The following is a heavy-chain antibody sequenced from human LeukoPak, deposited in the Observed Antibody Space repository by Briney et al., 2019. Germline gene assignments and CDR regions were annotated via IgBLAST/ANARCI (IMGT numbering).Heavy chain of an antibody. CDR1: GGTFSSYA. CDR2: IIPIFGTA. Sequence: SVKVSCKASGGTFSSYAISWVRQAPGQGLEWMGGIIPIFGTANYAQKFQGRVTITADESTSTAYMELSSLRSEDTAVYYSARDQTTVTTLRYYYGMDVWGQGTTVTVSS. J-gene: IGHJ6*02. CDR3: ARDQTTVTTLRYYYGMDV. D-gene: IGHD4-17*01. V-gene: IGHV1-69*13.